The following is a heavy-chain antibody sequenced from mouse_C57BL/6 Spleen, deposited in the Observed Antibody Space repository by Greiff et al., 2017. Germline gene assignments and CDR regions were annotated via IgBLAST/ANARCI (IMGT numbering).Heavy chain of an antibody. D-gene: IGHD4-1*01. CDR2: INYDGSST. CDR1: GFTFSDYY. V-gene: IGHV5-16*01. Sequence: EVQRVESEGGLVQPGSSMKLSCTASGFTFSDYYMAWVRQVPEKGLEWVANINYDGSSTYYLDSLKSRFIISRDNAKNILYLQMSSLKSEDTATYYCARESLRNWDYFDYWGQGTTLTVSS. J-gene: IGHJ2*01. CDR3: ARESLRNWDYFDY.